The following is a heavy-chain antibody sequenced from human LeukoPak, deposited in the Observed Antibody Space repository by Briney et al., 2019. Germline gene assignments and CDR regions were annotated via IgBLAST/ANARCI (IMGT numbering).Heavy chain of an antibody. J-gene: IGHJ4*02. V-gene: IGHV1-46*01. Sequence: GASVKVSCKASGYTFTSYYMHWVRQAPGQGLEWMGIINPSGGSTSYAQKFQGRVTMTRDMSTSTVYMELSSLRSEDTAVYYCARSYRYNWNYDSYFDYWGQGTLVTVSS. D-gene: IGHD1-7*01. CDR3: ARSYRYNWNYDSYFDY. CDR2: INPSGGST. CDR1: GYTFTSYY.